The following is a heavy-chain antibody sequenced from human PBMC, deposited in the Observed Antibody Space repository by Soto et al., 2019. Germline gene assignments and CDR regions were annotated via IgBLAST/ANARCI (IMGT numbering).Heavy chain of an antibody. CDR1: GGSISSYY. Sequence: SETLSLTCTVSGGSISSYYWSWIRQPPGKGLEWIGYIYYSGSTNYNPSLKSRVTISVDTSKNQFSLKLSSVTAADTAVYYCARAEDGYNPIDYWGQGNMVTVSS. J-gene: IGHJ4*02. V-gene: IGHV4-59*01. CDR3: ARAEDGYNPIDY. D-gene: IGHD5-12*01. CDR2: IYYSGST.